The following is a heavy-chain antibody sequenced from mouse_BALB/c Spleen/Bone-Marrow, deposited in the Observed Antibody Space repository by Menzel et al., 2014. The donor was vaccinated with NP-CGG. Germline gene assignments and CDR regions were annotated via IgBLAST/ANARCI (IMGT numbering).Heavy chain of an antibody. CDR1: GYTFTDKW. V-gene: IGHV1-69*01. CDR3: ARGGHDFSLDY. J-gene: IGHJ4*01. Sequence: QVQLQQSGAEFVMPGASVKMSCKASGYTFTDKWMHWVKQRPGQGLEWIGAIDTSDSYINYNQKFKGKASLTVDASSCTAYMHLSSLTSDDSAVYYCARGGHDFSLDYWGQGTSVIVSS. CDR2: IDTSDSYI. D-gene: IGHD2-4*01.